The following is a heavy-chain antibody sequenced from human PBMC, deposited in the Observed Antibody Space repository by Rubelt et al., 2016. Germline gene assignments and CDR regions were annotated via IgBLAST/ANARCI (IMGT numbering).Heavy chain of an antibody. CDR3: AKNFLLVPPAAPLLWYGMDV. D-gene: IGHD2-15*01. Sequence: QVQLQESGPGLVKPSETLSLSCTVSGGSISSYYWSWIRQPPGKGLEWIGYVHHSGSSNTNPSFRGRVFMSVDTSKNQFYLPLTSGTAADTALYYWAKNFLLVPPAAPLLWYGMDVWGQGTTVTVSS. CDR2: VHHSGSS. CDR1: GGSISSYY. J-gene: IGHJ6*02. V-gene: IGHV4-59*01.